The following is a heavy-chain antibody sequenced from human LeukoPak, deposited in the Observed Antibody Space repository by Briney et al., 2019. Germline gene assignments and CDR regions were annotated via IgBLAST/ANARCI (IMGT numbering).Heavy chain of an antibody. J-gene: IGHJ3*02. CDR2: ISAYNGNT. D-gene: IGHD1-14*01. CDR1: GYTFTSYG. Sequence: ASVKVSCKASGYTFTSYGISWVRQAPGQGLEWMGWISAYNGNTNYAQKLQGRVTMTTDTSTSTAYMELRSLRSDDTAVSYCARAFNRAEPIDAFDIWGQGTMVTVSS. V-gene: IGHV1-18*01. CDR3: ARAFNRAEPIDAFDI.